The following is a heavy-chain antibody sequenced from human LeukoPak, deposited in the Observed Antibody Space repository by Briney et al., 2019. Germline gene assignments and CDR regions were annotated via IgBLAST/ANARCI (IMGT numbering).Heavy chain of an antibody. D-gene: IGHD6-19*01. Sequence: SGGSLRLSCTASGFTFSSFAMNWVRQAPGKGLEWVAIIKKDGSEEKYVDSVKGRFTISRDNAKNSLYLQMNSLRAEDTAVYYCAAGSGWLIDYWGQGTLVAVSS. CDR2: IKKDGSEE. CDR3: AAGSGWLIDY. CDR1: GFTFSSFA. J-gene: IGHJ4*02. V-gene: IGHV3-7*01.